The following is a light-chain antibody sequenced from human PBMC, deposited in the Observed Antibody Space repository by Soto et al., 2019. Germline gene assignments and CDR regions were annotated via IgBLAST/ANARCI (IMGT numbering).Light chain of an antibody. CDR3: QQHGSSPQT. CDR2: GAS. V-gene: IGKV3-20*01. J-gene: IGKJ1*01. CDR1: QSVSSSY. Sequence: EIVLTQSPGTLSLSPGERATLSCRASQSVSSSYLAWYQQKPGQAPRLLIYGASSRATGIPDRFSGSGSGTDFTLTISRLEAEDVAVYYCQQHGSSPQTFGQGTKVEIK.